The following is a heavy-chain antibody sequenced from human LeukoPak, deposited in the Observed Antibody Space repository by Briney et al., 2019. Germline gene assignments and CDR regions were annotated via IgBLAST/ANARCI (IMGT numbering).Heavy chain of an antibody. J-gene: IGHJ5*02. Sequence: SVKVSCKASGGTFSSYAISWVRQAPGQGLEWMGGIIPIFGTANYAQKFQGRVTMTRDMSTSTVYMELSSLRSEDTAVYYCARGLRLRFLEWLPQGYYWFDPWGQGTLVTVSS. CDR1: GGTFSSYA. CDR2: IIPIFGTA. V-gene: IGHV1-69*05. D-gene: IGHD3-3*01. CDR3: ARGLRLRFLEWLPQGYYWFDP.